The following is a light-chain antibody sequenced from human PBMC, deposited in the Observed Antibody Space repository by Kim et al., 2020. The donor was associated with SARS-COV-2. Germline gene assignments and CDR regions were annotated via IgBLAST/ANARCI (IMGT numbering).Light chain of an antibody. V-gene: IGLV1-40*01. CDR3: QSYDSSLSGSVV. J-gene: IGLJ2*01. CDR1: SSNSGAGYD. CDR2: GNS. Sequence: VTISCTGSSSNSGAGYDVHWYQQLPGTAPKLLIYGNSNRPSGVPDRFSGSKSGTSASLAITGLQAEDEADYYCQSYDSSLSGSVVFGGGTQLTVL.